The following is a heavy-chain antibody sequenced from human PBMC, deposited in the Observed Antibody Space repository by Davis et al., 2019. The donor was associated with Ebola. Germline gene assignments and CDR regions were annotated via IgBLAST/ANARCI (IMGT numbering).Heavy chain of an antibody. CDR3: ARGGDYVPYYYGMDV. Sequence: MPSETLSLTCTVSGGSISSSSYYWSWIRQPPGKGLEWIGEINHSGSTNYNPSLKSRVTISVDTSKNQFSLKLSSVTAADTAVYYCARGGDYVPYYYGMDVWGQGTTVTVSS. D-gene: IGHD2-21*02. J-gene: IGHJ6*02. V-gene: IGHV4-39*07. CDR2: INHSGST. CDR1: GGSISSSSYY.